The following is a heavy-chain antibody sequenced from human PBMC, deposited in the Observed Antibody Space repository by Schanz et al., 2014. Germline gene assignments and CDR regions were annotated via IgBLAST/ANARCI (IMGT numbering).Heavy chain of an antibody. CDR2: FDVEDGET. Sequence: QVQLLQSGSEVKKPGASVKVSCEISGYTVSALAMHWVRQAPGKGLEWLGGFDVEDGETIYGQKFQGRVTRTEDTSTGTAYMELRSLTSEDTADYYCATGPHIVMAFDYWGQGTLVTVSS. CDR3: ATGPHIVMAFDY. J-gene: IGHJ4*02. D-gene: IGHD2-21*01. CDR1: GYTVSALA. V-gene: IGHV1-24*01.